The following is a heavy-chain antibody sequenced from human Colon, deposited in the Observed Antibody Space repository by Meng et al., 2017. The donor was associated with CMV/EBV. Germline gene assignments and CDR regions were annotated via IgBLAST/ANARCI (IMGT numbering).Heavy chain of an antibody. D-gene: IGHD2-8*02. Sequence: GESLKISCQGSGYSFASYWIAWVRQMPGKGLEWMGVIYPGDSDTRYNPSFEGQVTFSVDKSISSAYLQFNGLRASDTAIYYCARLGYCTSSACKGYNYGMNVWGQGTTVTRLL. V-gene: IGHV5-51*01. CDR3: ARLGYCTSSACKGYNYGMNV. CDR2: IYPGDSDT. CDR1: GYSFASYW. J-gene: IGHJ6*02.